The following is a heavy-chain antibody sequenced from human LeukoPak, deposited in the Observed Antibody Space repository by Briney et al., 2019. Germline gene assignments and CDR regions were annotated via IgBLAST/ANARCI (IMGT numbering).Heavy chain of an antibody. CDR3: ARAVRNSYGYDLPDY. Sequence: SGTLSLTCAVSGGSISSSNWWSWVRQPPGKGLEWIGEIYHSGSTNYNPSLKSRVTISVDKSKNQFSLKLSSVTAADTAVYYCARAVRNSYGYDLPDYWGQGTLVTVSS. CDR1: GGSISSSNW. V-gene: IGHV4-4*02. J-gene: IGHJ4*02. D-gene: IGHD5-18*01. CDR2: IYHSGST.